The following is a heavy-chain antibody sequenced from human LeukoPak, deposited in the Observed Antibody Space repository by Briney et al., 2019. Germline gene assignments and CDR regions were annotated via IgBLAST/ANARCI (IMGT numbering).Heavy chain of an antibody. D-gene: IGHD2-2*01. J-gene: IGHJ5*02. Sequence: ASVKVSCKASGYTFTSYGISWVRQAPGQGLEWMGWISAYNGNTNYAQKLQGRVTMTTDTSTSTAYMELRSLRSDDTAVYYCARAEIVVVPAAEGGWFDPWGQGTLVTVSS. CDR1: GYTFTSYG. CDR3: ARAEIVVVPAAEGGWFDP. CDR2: ISAYNGNT. V-gene: IGHV1-18*01.